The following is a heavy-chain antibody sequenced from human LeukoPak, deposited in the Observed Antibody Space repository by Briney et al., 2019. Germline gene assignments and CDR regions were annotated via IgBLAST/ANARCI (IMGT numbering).Heavy chain of an antibody. CDR1: GGSLTNYY. Sequence: SETLSLTCTVSGGSLTNYYWTWIRQPPGKGLEWIGYIYSSGSANYNPSLKSRVIISGDTSKNQISLNLTSVTAADTAVYFCARHRDYYDTWGHGTLVTVSS. D-gene: IGHD3-22*01. V-gene: IGHV4-59*08. CDR3: ARHRDYYDT. CDR2: IYSSGSA. J-gene: IGHJ4*01.